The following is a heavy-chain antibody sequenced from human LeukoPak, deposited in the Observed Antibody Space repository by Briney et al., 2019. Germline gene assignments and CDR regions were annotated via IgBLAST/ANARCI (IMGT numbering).Heavy chain of an antibody. D-gene: IGHD3-16*01. CDR2: INQDGTEK. V-gene: IGHV3-7*03. J-gene: IGHJ3*02. CDR1: GFTFSTYW. CDR3: ARVRATGEAFDI. Sequence: PGGSLRLSCAASGFTFSTYWMTWVRQAPGKGLEWVANINQDGTEKFYVDSVKGRFTISRDNAKNSLYLQMNSLRAEDTAVYYCARVRATGEAFDIWGQGTMVTVSS.